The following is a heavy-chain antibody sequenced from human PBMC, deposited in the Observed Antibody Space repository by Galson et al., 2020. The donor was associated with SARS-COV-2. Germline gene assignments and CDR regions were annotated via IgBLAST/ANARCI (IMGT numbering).Heavy chain of an antibody. V-gene: IGHV4-59*13. D-gene: IGHD2-15*01. CDR1: GGSISRSY. J-gene: IGHJ3*02. Sequence: SETLSLTCTVSGGSISRSYWSWIRQPPGKGLEWIGYINYSGSTTYNTPLTRRLTISVDTSKNQFSLTLSSVTAADTALYYCARVDCSGGSCYYYAFDIWGQGTMVTVSS. CDR2: INYSGST. CDR3: ARVDCSGGSCYYYAFDI.